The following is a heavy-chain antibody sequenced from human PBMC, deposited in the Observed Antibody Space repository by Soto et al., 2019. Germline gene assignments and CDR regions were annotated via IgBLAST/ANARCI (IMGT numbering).Heavy chain of an antibody. J-gene: IGHJ5*02. CDR2: IYWDDDK. CDR3: AHTPGTRITMVRELDNWFDP. V-gene: IGHV2-5*02. CDR1: GFSLSTSGVG. D-gene: IGHD3-10*01. Sequence: QITLKESGPTLVKPTQTLTLTCTFSGFSLSTSGVGVGWIRQPPGKALEWLALIYWDDDKRYSPSLKSRLTITKDTSKHPVVLTMTNMDPVDTATYYCAHTPGTRITMVRELDNWFDPWGQGTLVTVSS.